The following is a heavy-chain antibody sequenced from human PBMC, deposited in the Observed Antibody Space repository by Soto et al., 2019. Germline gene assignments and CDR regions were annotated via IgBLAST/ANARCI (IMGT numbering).Heavy chain of an antibody. CDR2: VSHRGTA. CDR1: GGSIDSTDYS. D-gene: IGHD6-19*01. J-gene: IGHJ4*02. Sequence: LSLTCAVSGGSIDSTDYSLTWIRQPPGKGLEWIGYVSHRGTAYSIPSLKGRLTLSMDSSQTQFSLKLTSVTAADSAVYYCARIHWSQSSLDYWGRGILVTVSS. V-gene: IGHV4-30-2*01. CDR3: ARIHWSQSSLDY.